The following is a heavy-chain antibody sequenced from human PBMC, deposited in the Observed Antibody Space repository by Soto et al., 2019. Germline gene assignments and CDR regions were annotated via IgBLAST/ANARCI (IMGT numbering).Heavy chain of an antibody. CDR3: ARETTPLTPDWYFDL. CDR1: GGSISGGVYY. CDR2: IFDSGST. V-gene: IGHV4-30-4*01. Sequence: QVQLQESGPGLVKPSQTLSLTCTVSGGSISGGVYYWSWIRQPPGKGLEWIGYIFDSGSTYYNPSLKGRVTISGDTSKNLFSLRLSPVTAADAAVYYGARETTPLTPDWYFDLGGRGPLVTVSS. D-gene: IGHD2-15*01. J-gene: IGHJ2*01.